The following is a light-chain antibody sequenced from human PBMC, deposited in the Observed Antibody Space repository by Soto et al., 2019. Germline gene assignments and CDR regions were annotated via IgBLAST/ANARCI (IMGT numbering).Light chain of an antibody. CDR3: QQYSNSLWT. Sequence: EIVLTQSPDTLSLSPGERATLSCRSSHSVTSNSLAWYQQKVGQAPRLLIYAASSRATGIPDRFSGSGSGTDSTLTISRLETEDFEVYYCQQYSNSLWTFGQGTKVEIK. J-gene: IGKJ1*01. CDR1: HSVTSNS. V-gene: IGKV3-20*01. CDR2: AAS.